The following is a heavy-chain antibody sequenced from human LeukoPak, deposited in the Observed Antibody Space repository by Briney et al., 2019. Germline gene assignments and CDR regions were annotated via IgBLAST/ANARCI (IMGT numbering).Heavy chain of an antibody. CDR3: ARDVPGQFGGVDY. D-gene: IGHD3-10*01. Sequence: PGGSLRLSCAASGFTFSSYWMHWVRQGPGKGLVWVSRVTSDGSITTYADSVKGRFTISRDNAKNTLYLQMNSLSAEDMAVYYCARDVPGQFGGVDYWGQGTQVTVSS. V-gene: IGHV3-74*03. J-gene: IGHJ4*02. CDR1: GFTFSSYW. CDR2: VTSDGSIT.